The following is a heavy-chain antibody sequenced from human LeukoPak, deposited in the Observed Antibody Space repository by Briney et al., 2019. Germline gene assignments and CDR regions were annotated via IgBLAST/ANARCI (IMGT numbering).Heavy chain of an antibody. D-gene: IGHD3-9*01. Sequence: GGSLRLSCAASGFTFSSYAMAWVRQAPGKGLEWVSAIVGSGGSTYYADSVKGRFTISRDNSKNTLYLQMNSLRAEDTAVYYCSREYFDWSRNYYYGMDVWGQGTTVTVSS. J-gene: IGHJ6*02. CDR3: SREYFDWSRNYYYGMDV. CDR2: IVGSGGST. V-gene: IGHV3-23*01. CDR1: GFTFSSYA.